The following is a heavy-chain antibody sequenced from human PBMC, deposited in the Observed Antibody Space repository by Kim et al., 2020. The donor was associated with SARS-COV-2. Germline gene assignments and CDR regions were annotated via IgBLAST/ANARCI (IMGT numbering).Heavy chain of an antibody. J-gene: IGHJ6*02. CDR2: IKQDGSEK. V-gene: IGHV3-7*01. CDR1: GFTFSSYW. D-gene: IGHD2-8*02. Sequence: GGSLRLSCAASGFTFSSYWMSWVRQAPGKGLEWVANIKQDGSEKYYVDSVKGRFTISRDNAKNSLYLQMNSLRAEDTAVYYCARVLVVVYAVYGMDVWGQGTTVTVSS. CDR3: ARVLVVVYAVYGMDV.